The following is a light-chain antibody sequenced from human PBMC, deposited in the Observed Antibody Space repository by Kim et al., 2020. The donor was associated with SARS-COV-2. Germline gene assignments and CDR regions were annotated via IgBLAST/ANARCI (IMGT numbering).Light chain of an antibody. Sequence: SSELTQDPAVSVALGQTVRITCQGDSLRNYYASWYQQKPGQAPVFVIYGENNRPSGIPDRFSGSFSGNTASLTITGAQAEDEADYYCNYRDSSGNHLVFGGGTQLTVL. J-gene: IGLJ2*01. CDR3: NYRDSSGNHLV. CDR2: GEN. V-gene: IGLV3-19*01. CDR1: SLRNYY.